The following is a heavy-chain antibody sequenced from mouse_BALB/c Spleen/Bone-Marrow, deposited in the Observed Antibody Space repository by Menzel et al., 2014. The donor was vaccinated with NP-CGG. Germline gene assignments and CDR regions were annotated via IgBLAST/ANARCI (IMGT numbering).Heavy chain of an antibody. CDR3: ARHAYYDQAEVSFVY. CDR1: GFTFSNYG. Sequence: EVKLVESGGGLVKSGGSLKLSCAASGFTFSNYGMSWVRQTPEQRLEWVATISGGGSYTHYSDSVKGRFTISRDNAKNNLYLQLSGLRSEDTALYYCARHAYYDQAEVSFVYWGQGTLVTVSA. J-gene: IGHJ3*01. D-gene: IGHD2-4*01. CDR2: ISGGGSYT. V-gene: IGHV5-9-2*01.